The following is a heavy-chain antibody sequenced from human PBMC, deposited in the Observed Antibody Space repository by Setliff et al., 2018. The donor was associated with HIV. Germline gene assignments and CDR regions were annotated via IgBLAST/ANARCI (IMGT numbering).Heavy chain of an antibody. CDR1: GYSFTDYY. V-gene: IGHV1-2*02. CDR3: ARDQGSTRFDP. D-gene: IGHD2-2*01. CDR2: INPNRGGT. J-gene: IGHJ5*02. Sequence: GASVKVSCKASGYSFTDYYMHWVRQAPGQGLEWMGWINPNRGGTNYAQKFQGRVTMTRDTSITTAYMELSRVRSDDTAVYYCARDQGSTRFDPWGQGTLVTVS.